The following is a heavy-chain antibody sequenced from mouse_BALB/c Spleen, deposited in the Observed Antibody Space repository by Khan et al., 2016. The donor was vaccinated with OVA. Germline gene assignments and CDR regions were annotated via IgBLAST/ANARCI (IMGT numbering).Heavy chain of an antibody. CDR1: GYPFTSYW. V-gene: IGHV1-5*01. CDR3: TRRNWDVAWFAY. J-gene: IGHJ3*01. Sequence: VQLQQSGPVLARPGASVKMSCKASGYPFTSYWMHWVKQRPGQGLEWIGDIYPGNTDTTYTQKFKGKAKLTAVTSTSTASMELSSLTNENSAVYYCTRRNWDVAWFAYWGQGTLVTVAA. D-gene: IGHD4-1*01. CDR2: IYPGNTDT.